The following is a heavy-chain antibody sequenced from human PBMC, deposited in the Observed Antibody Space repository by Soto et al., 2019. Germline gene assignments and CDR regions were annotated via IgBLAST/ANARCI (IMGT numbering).Heavy chain of an antibody. CDR3: ATAVDYDFWSGTTHYGMDV. CDR2: ISDDGTIT. D-gene: IGHD3-3*01. V-gene: IGHV3-74*01. CDR1: GLTFSQYW. Sequence: PGGSLRLSCAASGLTFSQYWTHWVRQAPGQGLVWVSRISDDGTITDYADSVKGRFTVSRDNARNTHSLQMNSLRSEDTAVYFCATAVDYDFWSGTTHYGMDVWGQGTTVTVSS. J-gene: IGHJ6*02.